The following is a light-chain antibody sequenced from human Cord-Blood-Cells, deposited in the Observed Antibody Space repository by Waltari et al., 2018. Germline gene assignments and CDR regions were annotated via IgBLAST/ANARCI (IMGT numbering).Light chain of an antibody. CDR2: GAS. J-gene: IGKJ5*01. V-gene: IGKV3-20*01. CDR1: QSVSSRY. CDR3: QQYGSSPPIT. Sequence: EIVVTQSPGTLSLSPGERATLPCRASQSVSSRYLAWYQQKPGQAPRLLIYGASSRATGIPDRFSGSGSGTDFTLTISRLEPEDFAVYYCQQYGSSPPITFGQGTRLEIK.